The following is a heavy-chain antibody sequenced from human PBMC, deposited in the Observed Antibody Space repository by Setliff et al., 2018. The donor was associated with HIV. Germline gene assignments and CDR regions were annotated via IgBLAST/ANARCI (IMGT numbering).Heavy chain of an antibody. CDR1: GFTLSSYW. CDR2: INSDGSST. J-gene: IGHJ4*02. CDR3: ARERLRFLEWLPLDY. D-gene: IGHD3-3*01. Sequence: GGSLRLSCEASGFTLSSYWMHWVRQVPGKGLVWVSRINSDGSSTSYADSVKGRFTISRDNSKNTLYLQMNSLRAEDTAVYYCARERLRFLEWLPLDYWGQGTLVTVSS. V-gene: IGHV3-74*01.